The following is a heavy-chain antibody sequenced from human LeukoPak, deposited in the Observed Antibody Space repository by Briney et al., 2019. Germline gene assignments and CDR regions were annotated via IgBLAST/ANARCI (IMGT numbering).Heavy chain of an antibody. V-gene: IGHV4-59*08. Sequence: SETLSLTCTVSGGSISSYYWSWIRQPPGKGLEWIGYIYYSGSTYYNPSLKSRVTISVDTSKNQFSLKLSSVTAADTAVYYCARPSRDGDYVDCWGQGTLVTVSS. CDR3: ARPSRDGDYVDC. CDR2: IYYSGST. D-gene: IGHD4-17*01. CDR1: GGSISSYY. J-gene: IGHJ4*02.